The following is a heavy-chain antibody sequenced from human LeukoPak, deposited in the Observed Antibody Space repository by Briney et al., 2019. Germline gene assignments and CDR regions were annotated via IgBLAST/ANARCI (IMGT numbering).Heavy chain of an antibody. D-gene: IGHD3-10*01. J-gene: IGHJ4*02. Sequence: GGSLRLSCAASGFTFSSYAMHWVRQAPGKGLEWVAVISYDGSNKYYADSVKGRFTISRDNSKNTLYLQMNSLRAEDTAVYYCARIGIGGYYFDYWGQGTLVTVSS. CDR3: ARIGIGGYYFDY. CDR1: GFTFSSYA. V-gene: IGHV3-30-3*01. CDR2: ISYDGSNK.